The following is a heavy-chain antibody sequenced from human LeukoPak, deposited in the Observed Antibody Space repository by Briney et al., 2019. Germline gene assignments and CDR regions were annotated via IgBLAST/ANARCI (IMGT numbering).Heavy chain of an antibody. CDR3: ARHMGYDILTGHNKEDAFDI. J-gene: IGHJ3*02. D-gene: IGHD3-9*01. CDR1: GGSISSYY. V-gene: IGHV4-59*08. Sequence: SETLSLTCTVSGGSISSYYWSWIRQPPGKGLEWIGYIYYSGSTNYNPSLKSRVTISVDTSKNQFSLKLSSVTAADTAAYYYARHMGYDILTGHNKEDAFDIWGQGTMVTVSS. CDR2: IYYSGST.